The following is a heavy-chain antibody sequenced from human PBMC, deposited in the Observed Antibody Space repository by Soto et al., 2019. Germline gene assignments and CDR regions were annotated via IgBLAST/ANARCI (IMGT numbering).Heavy chain of an antibody. CDR1: GFTLSKFW. V-gene: IGHV3-7*01. CDR3: AGDPAAIDRYCSGDCLPIL. CDR2: INQDGRER. Sequence: GGSLRLSCAASGFTLSKFWMGWVRQAPGKGLEWVANINQDGRERYYVDSVKGRFTISRDNAKNSLFLQMNSLRAEDTAVYYCAGDPAAIDRYCSGDCLPILGGQGSLVTVSS. D-gene: IGHD2-21*02. J-gene: IGHJ4*02.